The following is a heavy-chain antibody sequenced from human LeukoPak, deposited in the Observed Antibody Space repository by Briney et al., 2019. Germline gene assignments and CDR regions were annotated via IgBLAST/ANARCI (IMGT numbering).Heavy chain of an antibody. CDR1: EFSVSNYW. CDR3: AKQGVTLVRGILSYGMDV. V-gene: IGHV3-7*01. J-gene: IGHJ6*02. CDR2: INQDGSEK. D-gene: IGHD3-10*01. Sequence: GGSLRLSSAASEFSVSNYWMTWVRQAPGRALEWVANINQDGSEKYYVDSVKGRFTISRDNAKKSLWLQINSLRAEDTAVYYCAKQGVTLVRGILSYGMDVWGQGTSVSVSS.